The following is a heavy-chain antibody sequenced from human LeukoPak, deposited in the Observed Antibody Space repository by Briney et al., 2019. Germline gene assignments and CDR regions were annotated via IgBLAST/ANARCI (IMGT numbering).Heavy chain of an antibody. D-gene: IGHD6-19*01. Sequence: GGSLRLSCAASGFTFSSYGMHWVRQAPGKGLEWVAVISYDGSNKYYADSVKGRFIISRDNSKNTLYLQMNSLRAEDTAVYYCAILEYNSGWYPSEEWGQGALVTVSS. CDR3: AILEYNSGWYPSEE. CDR2: ISYDGSNK. CDR1: GFTFSSYG. V-gene: IGHV3-30*03. J-gene: IGHJ4*02.